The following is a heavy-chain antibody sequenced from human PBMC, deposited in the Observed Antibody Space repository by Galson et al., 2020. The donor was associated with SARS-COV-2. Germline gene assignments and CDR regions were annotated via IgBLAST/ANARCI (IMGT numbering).Heavy chain of an antibody. D-gene: IGHD2-15*01. J-gene: IGHJ1*01. CDR3: ARDIVVVVAATDGGIQH. V-gene: IGHV3-30-3*01. CDR1: GFTFSSYA. CDR2: ISYDGSNK. Sequence: GGSLRLSCAASGFTFSSYAMHWVRQAPGKGLEWVAVISYDGSNKYYADSVKGRFTISRDNSKNTLYLQMNSLRAEDTAVYYCARDIVVVVAATDGGIQHWGQGTLVTVSS.